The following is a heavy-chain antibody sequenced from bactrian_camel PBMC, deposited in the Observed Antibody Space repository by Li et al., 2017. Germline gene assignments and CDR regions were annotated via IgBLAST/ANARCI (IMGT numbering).Heavy chain of an antibody. CDR2: IFVDGINT. CDR3: AAVDRSYCYDLSSRYYNY. D-gene: IGHD2*01. CDR1: GFTFSTYY. J-gene: IGHJ4*01. Sequence: QVQLVESGGGLVQPGGSLRLSCALSGFTFSTYYITWVRQAPGKGLEWVSTIFVDGINTWYSDPVKGRFTISKDTAKTTLYLQMNSLKPEDTAMYYCAAVDRSYCYDLSSRYYNYWGQGTQVTVS. V-gene: IGHV3-2*01.